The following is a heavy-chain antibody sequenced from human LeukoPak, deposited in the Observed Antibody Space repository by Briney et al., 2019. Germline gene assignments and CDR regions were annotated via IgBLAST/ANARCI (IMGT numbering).Heavy chain of an antibody. CDR2: IYYSGST. D-gene: IGHD3-22*01. V-gene: IGHV4-39*01. CDR3: ARPNYYDSSGYYYPFGY. J-gene: IGHJ4*02. CDR1: GGSISSSSYY. Sequence: SETLSLTCTVSGGSISSSSYYWGWIRQPPGKGLEWFGSIYYSGSTYYNPSLKSRVTISVDTSKNQFSLKLSSVTAADTAVYYCARPNYYDSSGYYYPFGYWGQGTLVTVSS.